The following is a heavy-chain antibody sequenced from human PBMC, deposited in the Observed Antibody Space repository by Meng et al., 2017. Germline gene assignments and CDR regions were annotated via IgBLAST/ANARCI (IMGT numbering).Heavy chain of an antibody. CDR2: IIPIFGTA. CDR1: GGTFSSYA. J-gene: IGHJ4*02. D-gene: IGHD5-24*01. Sequence: QGLLVQFVAEVKKPGSSVKVSCKASGGTFSSYAISWVRQAPGQGLEWMGGIIPIFGTANYAQKFQGRVTITADESTSTAYMELSSLRSEDTAVYYCARVLRDGYNLGYWGQGTLVTVFS. CDR3: ARVLRDGYNLGY. V-gene: IGHV1-69*01.